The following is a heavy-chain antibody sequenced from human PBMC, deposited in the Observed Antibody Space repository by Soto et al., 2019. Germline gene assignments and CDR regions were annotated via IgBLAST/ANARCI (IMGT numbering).Heavy chain of an antibody. J-gene: IGHJ4*02. CDR1: GYSFTSYW. D-gene: IGHD4-17*01. CDR2: IYPGDSDT. Sequence: GESLKISCKGSGYSFTSYWIGWVRQMPGKGLEWMGIIYPGDSDTRYSPSFQGQVTISAAKSISTAYLQWSSLKASDTAMYYCARRPHYGDYDFYFDYWGQGTLVTVSS. CDR3: ARRPHYGDYDFYFDY. V-gene: IGHV5-51*01.